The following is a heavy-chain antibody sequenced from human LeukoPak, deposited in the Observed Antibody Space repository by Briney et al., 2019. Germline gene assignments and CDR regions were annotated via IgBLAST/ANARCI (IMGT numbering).Heavy chain of an antibody. D-gene: IGHD1-14*01. V-gene: IGHV1-8*01. CDR1: GYTFTKYG. Sequence: ASVKVSCKASGYTFTKYGVYWVRQAPGQGLEWMGWMNPNSGNTGYAQKFQGRVTMTRNTSISTAYMELSSLRSEDTAVYYCARGGRFDPWGQGTLVTVSS. CDR3: ARGGRFDP. J-gene: IGHJ5*02. CDR2: MNPNSGNT.